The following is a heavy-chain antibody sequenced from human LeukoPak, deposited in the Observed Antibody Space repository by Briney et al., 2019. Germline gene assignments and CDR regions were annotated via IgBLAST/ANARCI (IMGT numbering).Heavy chain of an antibody. V-gene: IGHV4-61*02. J-gene: IGHJ5*02. CDR2: IYTSGGT. CDR1: GGSISSGSYY. Sequence: SQTLSLTCTVSGGSISSGSYYWSWTRQPAGKGLEWIGRIYTSGGTNYNPSLKSRVTISVDTSKNQFSLKLSSVTAADTAVYYCARLRDNWFDPWGQGTLVTVSS. CDR3: ARLRDNWFDP.